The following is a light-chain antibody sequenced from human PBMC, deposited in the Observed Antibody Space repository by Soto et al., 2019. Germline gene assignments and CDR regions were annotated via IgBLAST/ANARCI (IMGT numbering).Light chain of an antibody. J-gene: IGKJ1*01. CDR3: QQYDISPQT. Sequence: EIVLTQSPGTLSLSPRERATLSCRASQSVSSSYLAWYQQKPGQAPRLLIYGASSRATGIPDRFSGSGSGTDFTITISSLEPEDFAVYYCQQYDISPQTFGQGTKVEIK. CDR2: GAS. CDR1: QSVSSSY. V-gene: IGKV3-20*01.